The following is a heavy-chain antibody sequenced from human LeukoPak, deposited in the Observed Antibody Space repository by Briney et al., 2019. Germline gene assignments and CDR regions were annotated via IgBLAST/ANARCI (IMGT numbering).Heavy chain of an antibody. CDR1: GFTFSSYS. V-gene: IGHV3-23*01. CDR2: FSGNGGST. J-gene: IGHJ4*02. Sequence: GGSLRLFCAASGFTFSSYSMSWVRQAPGKGLEWVSAFSGNGGSTYYADSVKGRFTISRDNSKNTLYLQMNSLRAEDTAVYYCAKLLSNSGRFLYWGQGTLVTVSS. CDR3: AKLLSNSGRFLY. D-gene: IGHD4-23*01.